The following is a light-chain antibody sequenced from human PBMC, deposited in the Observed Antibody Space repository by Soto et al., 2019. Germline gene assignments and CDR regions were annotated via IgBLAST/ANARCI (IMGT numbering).Light chain of an antibody. Sequence: QPVLTQSPSASASLGASVKLTCTLSSGHSNYAIAWHQQQPERGPRYLMKLNSDGSHSKGDGIPDRFSGSSSGAERYLTISRLQSDDEADYYCQTWGTGGVFGGGTQLTVL. V-gene: IGLV4-69*01. CDR2: LNSDGSH. CDR3: QTWGTGGV. CDR1: SGHSNYA. J-gene: IGLJ2*01.